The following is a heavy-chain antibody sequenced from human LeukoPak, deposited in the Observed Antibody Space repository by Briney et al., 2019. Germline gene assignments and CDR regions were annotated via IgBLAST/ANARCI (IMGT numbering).Heavy chain of an antibody. Sequence: PGGALRLSCAAYGFPFSSYWMSWVRQAPGRGVEWVANIKQDGSEKYYVDSVKGRFTISRDNAKNSLYLQMNSLRAEDTAVYYWARAYSSPYYYDSSGYYWYWGQGTLVTVSS. D-gene: IGHD3-22*01. CDR3: ARAYSSPYYYDSSGYYWY. CDR1: GFPFSSYW. J-gene: IGHJ4*02. CDR2: IKQDGSEK. V-gene: IGHV3-7*01.